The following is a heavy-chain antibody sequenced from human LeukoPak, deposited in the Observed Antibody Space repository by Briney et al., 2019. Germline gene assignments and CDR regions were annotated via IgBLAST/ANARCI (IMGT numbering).Heavy chain of an antibody. CDR2: IYTSGST. CDR1: GGSISSYY. CDR3: ARQGYSSGWNFDY. J-gene: IGHJ4*02. Sequence: SETLPLTCTVSGGSISSYYWSWIRQPPGKGLEWIGYIYTSGSTNYNPSLKSRVTISVDTSKNQFSLKLSSVTAADTAVYYCARQGYSSGWNFDYWGQGTLVTVSS. D-gene: IGHD6-19*01. V-gene: IGHV4-4*09.